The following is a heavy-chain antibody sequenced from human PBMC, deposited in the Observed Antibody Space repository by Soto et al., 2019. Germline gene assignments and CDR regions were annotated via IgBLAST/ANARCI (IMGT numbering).Heavy chain of an antibody. CDR3: ARGPPYGGNSGGATDY. CDR2: IIPIFGTA. V-gene: IGHV1-69*13. D-gene: IGHD4-17*01. Sequence: GASVKVSCKASGGTFSSYAISWVRQAPGQGLEWMGGIIPIFGTANYAQKFQGRVTITADESTSTAYMELSSLRSEDTAVYYRARGPPYGGNSGGATDYWGQGTLVTVSS. J-gene: IGHJ4*02. CDR1: GGTFSSYA.